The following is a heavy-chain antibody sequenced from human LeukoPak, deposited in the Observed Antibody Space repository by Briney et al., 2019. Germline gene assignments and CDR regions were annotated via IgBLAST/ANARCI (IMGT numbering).Heavy chain of an antibody. J-gene: IGHJ4*02. CDR2: ISWNSGSI. Sequence: PGGSLRLSCAASGFTFDDYAMHWVRQAPGKGLEWVSGISWNSGSIGYADSVKGRFTISRDNAKNSLYLQMNSLRAEDTALYYCAKAGSTMMGGIPRFVYFDYWGQGTLVTVSS. CDR1: GFTFDDYA. D-gene: IGHD3-22*01. CDR3: AKAGSTMMGGIPRFVYFDY. V-gene: IGHV3-9*01.